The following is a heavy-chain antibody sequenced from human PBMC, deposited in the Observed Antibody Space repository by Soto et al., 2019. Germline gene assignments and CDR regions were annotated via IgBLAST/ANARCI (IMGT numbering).Heavy chain of an antibody. J-gene: IGHJ6*04. D-gene: IGHD3-10*01. Sequence: ASVKVSCKASGYTFTSYYMHWVRQAPGQGLEWMGIINPSGGSTSYAQKFQGRVTMTRNTSISTVYRELSSLRSEDTAVYYCARADQRQYYQDVWGKGTTVTVSS. CDR3: ARADQRQYYQDV. CDR2: INPSGGST. V-gene: IGHV1-46*03. CDR1: GYTFTSYY.